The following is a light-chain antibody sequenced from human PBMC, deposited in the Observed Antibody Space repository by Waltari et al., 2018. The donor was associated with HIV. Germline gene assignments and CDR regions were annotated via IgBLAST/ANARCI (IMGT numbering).Light chain of an antibody. J-gene: IGLJ3*02. V-gene: IGLV2-14*01. CDR2: ELR. Sequence: QSALTQPASVSGSLGHSITISCTGSRPDIGSFDYVSWYQQHPDRPPKILIYELRNRPLRVSNRCYGSKSGDTSSLTIYGLQAEDEAQYFCSSYTSSDTTYWVFGGGTKLTVL. CDR3: SSYTSSDTTYWV. CDR1: RPDIGSFDY.